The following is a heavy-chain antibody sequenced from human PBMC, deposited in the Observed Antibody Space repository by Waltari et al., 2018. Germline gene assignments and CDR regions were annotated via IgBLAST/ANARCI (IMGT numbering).Heavy chain of an antibody. CDR3: ARVSMVQGNAFDI. D-gene: IGHD3-10*01. Sequence: QLQLQESGPGLVKPSETLSLTCTFSDVSIRSSSNSRRWIRQPPGKGLEWIGSIYYSGSTYYNPSLKSRVTISVDTSKNQFSLKLSSVTAADTAVYYCARVSMVQGNAFDIWGQGTMVTVSS. V-gene: IGHV4-39*07. J-gene: IGHJ3*02. CDR2: IYYSGST. CDR1: DVSIRSSSNS.